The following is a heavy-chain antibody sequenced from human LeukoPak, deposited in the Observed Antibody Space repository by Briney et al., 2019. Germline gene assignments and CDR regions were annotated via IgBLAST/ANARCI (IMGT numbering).Heavy chain of an antibody. J-gene: IGHJ6*03. V-gene: IGHV1-69*06. CDR1: GGTFSSYA. CDR3: ARTTVYCSGGSCPYYYYYYMDV. Sequence: ASVKVSCKASGGTFSSYAISWVRQAPGQGLEWMGGIIPIFGTANYAQKFQGRVTITADKSTSTAYMELSSLRSEDTAVYYCARTTVYCSGGSCPYYYYYYMDVWGKGTTVTVSS. D-gene: IGHD2-15*01. CDR2: IIPIFGTA.